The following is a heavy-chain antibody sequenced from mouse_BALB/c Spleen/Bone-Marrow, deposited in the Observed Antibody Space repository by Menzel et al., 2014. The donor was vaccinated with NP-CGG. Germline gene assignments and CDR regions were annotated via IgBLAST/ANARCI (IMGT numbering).Heavy chain of an antibody. D-gene: IGHD1-1*02. V-gene: IGHV1-18*01. CDR3: ARGLWYY. CDR1: GCTFXDYT. J-gene: IGHJ2*01. CDR2: INPNNGGT. Sequence: EVQLQQSGPELVMPGASVKISCKTSGCTFXDYTIYWVKQSHGKSLEWIGRINPNNGGTNYNQKFKDKATLTLDKSSSTACMELRSLTSEDSAVYYCARGLWYYWGQGTTLTVSS.